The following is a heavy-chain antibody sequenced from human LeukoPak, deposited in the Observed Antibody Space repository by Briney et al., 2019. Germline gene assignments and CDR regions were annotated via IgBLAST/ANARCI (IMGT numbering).Heavy chain of an antibody. J-gene: IGHJ4*02. CDR2: ISHSGGST. CDR3: ARRTYSTDQYYFDY. Sequence: GGSRRLSCAASGFTFSNYVMSWVRQAPGKGLEWVSVISHSGGSTYYADSVKGRFTISRDNSKNTLYLQMSSLRADDTAVYYCARRTYSTDQYYFDYWGQGTLVTVSS. CDR1: GFTFSNYV. V-gene: IGHV3-23*01. D-gene: IGHD6-13*01.